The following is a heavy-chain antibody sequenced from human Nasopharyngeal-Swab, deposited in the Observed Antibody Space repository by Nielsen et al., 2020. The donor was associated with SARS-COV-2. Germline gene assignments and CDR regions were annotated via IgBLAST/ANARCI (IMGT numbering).Heavy chain of an antibody. CDR3: ARNRGAPPHYYYGMDV. CDR2: IYYSGST. Sequence: GSLRLSCTVSGGSISSSSYYWGWIRQPPGKGLEWIGSIYYSGSTYYNPSLKSRVTISVDTSKNQFSLKLNSVTPEDTAVYYCARNRGAPPHYYYGMDVWGQGTTVTVSS. D-gene: IGHD2/OR15-2a*01. CDR1: GGSISSSSYY. V-gene: IGHV4-39*01. J-gene: IGHJ6*02.